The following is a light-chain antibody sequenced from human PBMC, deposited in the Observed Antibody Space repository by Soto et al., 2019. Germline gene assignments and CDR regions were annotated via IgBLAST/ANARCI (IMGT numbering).Light chain of an antibody. V-gene: IGKV1-39*01. CDR2: AAS. CDR1: QSISTY. Sequence: DIQMTQSPSTLSASLGDRVTITCRASQSISTYLNWYQQTPGKAPKLLIYAASSLQSGVPSRFSGSGSGTDFTLTISSLHPEDSATYYCQQSYSTPPTFGQGTKVDI. CDR3: QQSYSTPPT. J-gene: IGKJ1*01.